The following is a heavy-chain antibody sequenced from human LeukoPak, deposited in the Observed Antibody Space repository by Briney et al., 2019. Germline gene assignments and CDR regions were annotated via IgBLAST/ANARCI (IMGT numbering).Heavy chain of an antibody. D-gene: IGHD3-3*01. J-gene: IGHJ2*01. V-gene: IGHV3-74*01. CDR1: GFTFSSYW. CDR2: INSDGSST. CDR3: ARDSGITIFRTWYFDL. Sequence: GGSLRLSCAASGFTFSSYWMHSVRQAPGKGLVWVSRINSDGSSTSYADSVKGRFTISRDNAKNTLYLQMNSLRAEDTDVYSCARDSGITIFRTWYFDLWGRGTLVTVYS.